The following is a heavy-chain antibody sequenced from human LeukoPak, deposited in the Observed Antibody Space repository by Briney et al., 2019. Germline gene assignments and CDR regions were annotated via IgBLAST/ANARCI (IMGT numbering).Heavy chain of an antibody. CDR2: IYYSGST. J-gene: IGHJ4*02. CDR3: ARSYGDPAGGDY. Sequence: SETLSLTCAVYGGSFSGYYWSWIRQPPGKGLEWIGYIYYSGSTYYNPSLKSRVTISVDTSKNQFSLKLSSVTAADTAVYYCARSYGDPAGGDYWGQGTLVTVSS. D-gene: IGHD4-17*01. CDR1: GGSFSGYY. V-gene: IGHV4-30-4*08.